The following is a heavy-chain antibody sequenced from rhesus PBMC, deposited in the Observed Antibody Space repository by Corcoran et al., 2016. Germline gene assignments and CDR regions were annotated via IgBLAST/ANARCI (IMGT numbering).Heavy chain of an antibody. CDR1: GFTFSSSA. V-gene: IGHV3-118*01. D-gene: IGHD3-9*01. Sequence: VESGGGLVQPGGSLRLSCAASGFTFSSSAMHWVRQASGKGLEWVGRIRSKSNNYETGYAASVKGRFTISRDDSKNTENLQMNSLKTEDTAVFYCARGGYENDSVYYLSGFDYWGQGFLVTVSS. J-gene: IGHJ4*01. CDR3: ARGGYENDSVYYLSGFDY. CDR2: IRSKSNNYET.